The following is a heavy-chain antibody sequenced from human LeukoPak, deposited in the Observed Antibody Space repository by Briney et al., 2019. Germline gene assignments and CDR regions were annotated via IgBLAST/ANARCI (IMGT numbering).Heavy chain of an antibody. CDR3: ARDLHY. CDR1: GFTVSSNY. CDR2: IYSGGST. J-gene: IGHJ4*02. V-gene: IGHV3-53*01. Sequence: PGGSLRLSCAASGFTVSSNYMSWVRQAPGQGLEWVSVIYSGGSTYYADSVKGRFTIYSNYSKNTLYLQMNSLRTEDTAVYYCARDLHYWGQGALVTVSS.